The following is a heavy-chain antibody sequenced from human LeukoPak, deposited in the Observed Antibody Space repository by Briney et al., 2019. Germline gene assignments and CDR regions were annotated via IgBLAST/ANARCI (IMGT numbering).Heavy chain of an antibody. J-gene: IGHJ4*02. D-gene: IGHD5-18*01. Sequence: ASVKVSCKASGYTFTDYHIHWVRQAPGQGLEWMGWINPNTGGTNYAQNFQGRVTMTRDTSISTAYMELSRLRFDDTAVYYCARGDVDTAMVTPDYWGQGTLVTVSS. CDR3: ARGDVDTAMVTPDY. CDR1: GYTFTDYH. V-gene: IGHV1-2*02. CDR2: INPNTGGT.